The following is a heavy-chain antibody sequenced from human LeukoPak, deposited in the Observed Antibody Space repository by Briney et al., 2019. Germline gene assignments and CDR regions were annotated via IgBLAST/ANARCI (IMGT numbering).Heavy chain of an antibody. J-gene: IGHJ4*02. CDR1: GFTFSSYV. CDR2: ISGRGSST. CDR3: ARQPDDFSGWNNGQDFFDY. V-gene: IGHV3-23*01. Sequence: GGSLRLSCAASGFTFSSYVMSWVRQAPGKGLEWVSGISGRGSSTYYADSVKGWFTISRDNSKNTLYLQMNSLRAEDTAVYYCARQPDDFSGWNNGQDFFDYWGQGTLVTVSS. D-gene: IGHD6-19*01.